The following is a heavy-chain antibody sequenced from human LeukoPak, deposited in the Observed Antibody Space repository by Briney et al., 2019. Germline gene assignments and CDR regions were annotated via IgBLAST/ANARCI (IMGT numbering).Heavy chain of an antibody. V-gene: IGHV4-39*01. CDR1: GGSISSSSYY. CDR3: ASGYGYFQH. D-gene: IGHD3-22*01. J-gene: IGHJ1*01. CDR2: IYYSGST. Sequence: SETLSLTCTVSGGSISSSSYYWGWIRQPPGKGLEWIGSIYYSGSTYYNPSLKSRVTISVDTSKNQFSLKLSSVTAADTAVYYCASGYGYFQHWGQGTLVTVSS.